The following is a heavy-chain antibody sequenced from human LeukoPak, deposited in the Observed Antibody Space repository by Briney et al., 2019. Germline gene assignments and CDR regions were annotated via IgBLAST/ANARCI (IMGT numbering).Heavy chain of an antibody. J-gene: IGHJ4*02. V-gene: IGHV3-33*01. CDR3: VVGYPYYFNH. CDR2: IRIDASKK. D-gene: IGHD6-25*01. CDR1: GFIFSSYC. Sequence: APSLTLSCAASGFIFSSYCMHWVRQAPGKGLEWLGVIRIDASKKDYSDSVKGRFTISRDNSKNTLYLQMNSLRAEDTAVYYCVVGYPYYFNHWGQGTLVTVSS.